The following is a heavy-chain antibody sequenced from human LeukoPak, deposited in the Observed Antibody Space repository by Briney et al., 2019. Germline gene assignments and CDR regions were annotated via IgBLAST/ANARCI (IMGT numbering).Heavy chain of an antibody. CDR2: IRGSDDPT. Sequence: PGQSLRLSCAASGFNLRTYAMNWVRQVPGRGLEWVATIRGSDDPTYYADSVKGRFTISSDFSTSTVSLQMNTLRVEDTAVYFCAKGLVVNDNYFDNWGQGTLVTVSS. J-gene: IGHJ4*02. CDR1: GFNLRTYA. V-gene: IGHV3-23*01. D-gene: IGHD2-15*01. CDR3: AKGLVVNDNYFDN.